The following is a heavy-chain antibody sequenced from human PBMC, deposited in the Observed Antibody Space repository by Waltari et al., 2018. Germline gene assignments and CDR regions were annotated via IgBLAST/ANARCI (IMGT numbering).Heavy chain of an antibody. CDR3: ARDAGYFDL. CDR1: GGSINNSGYY. CDR2: IYHSGST. V-gene: IGHV4-39*07. Sequence: QVQLQESGPGLVKPSETLSLTCSVSGGSINNSGYYWGWLRQSPVKGLERLGSIYHSGSTYYNPSLKSRVIISLDTSRNQFALKLSSVTAADTAVYYCARDAGYFDLWGPGTLVTVS. J-gene: IGHJ2*01.